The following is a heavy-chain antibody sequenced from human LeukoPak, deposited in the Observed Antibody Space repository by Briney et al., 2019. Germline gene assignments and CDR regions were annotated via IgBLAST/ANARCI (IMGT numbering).Heavy chain of an antibody. CDR1: GFTFSSYS. V-gene: IGHV3-21*01. CDR3: ARGRGSWYGVYFDY. Sequence: GGSLRLSCAASGFTFSSYSMNWVRQAPGKGLEWVSSISSSSSYIYYADSVKGRFTISRDNAENSLYLQMNSLRTEDTAVYYCARGRGSWYGVYFDYWGQGTLVTVSS. J-gene: IGHJ4*02. CDR2: ISSSSSYI. D-gene: IGHD6-13*01.